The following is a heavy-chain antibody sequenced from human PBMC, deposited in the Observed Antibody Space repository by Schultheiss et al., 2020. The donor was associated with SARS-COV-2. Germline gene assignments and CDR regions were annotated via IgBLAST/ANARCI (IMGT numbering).Heavy chain of an antibody. CDR1: GFTFSIYV. CDR2: ISVSGGST. Sequence: GGSLRLSCAASGFTFSIYVMSWVRQAPGKGLEWVSSISVSGGSTYYAASVRGRFTISKDNSKNSLYLQMNRLRAEDTAVYYCAKVTSHGSGRAFDYWGQGTLVTVSS. D-gene: IGHD3-10*01. J-gene: IGHJ4*02. CDR3: AKVTSHGSGRAFDY. V-gene: IGHV3-23*01.